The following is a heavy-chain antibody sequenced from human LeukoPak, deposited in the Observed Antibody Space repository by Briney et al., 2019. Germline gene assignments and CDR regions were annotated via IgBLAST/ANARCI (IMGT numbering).Heavy chain of an antibody. CDR3: ARDLGSSSFVADDY. V-gene: IGHV1-69*05. D-gene: IGHD6-6*01. Sequence: ASVKVSCKASGGTFSSYAIGWVRQAPGQGLEGMGGIIPIFGTANYAQKFQGRVTITTDESTSTAYMELSSLRSEDTAVYYCARDLGSSSFVADDYWGQGTLVTVSS. J-gene: IGHJ4*02. CDR1: GGTFSSYA. CDR2: IIPIFGTA.